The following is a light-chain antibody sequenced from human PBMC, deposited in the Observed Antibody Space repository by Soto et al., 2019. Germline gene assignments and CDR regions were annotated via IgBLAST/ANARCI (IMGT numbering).Light chain of an antibody. CDR3: QQYTNWPPWT. J-gene: IGKJ1*01. Sequence: IVMTQSPATLSVSQGERATLSCRASQSVSSNLAWYQQKLGQAPRLLIYGASTRATGIPARFSGSGSGTEFTLTISSLQSEDFAVYYCQQYTNWPPWTFGQGTKVDIK. CDR1: QSVSSN. V-gene: IGKV3-15*01. CDR2: GAS.